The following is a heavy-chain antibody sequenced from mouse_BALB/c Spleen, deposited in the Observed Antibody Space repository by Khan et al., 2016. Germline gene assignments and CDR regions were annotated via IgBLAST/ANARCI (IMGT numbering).Heavy chain of an antibody. CDR1: GYTFTNYD. CDR3: ARAGGKDDLDY. Sequence: QVQLQQSGAELVKPGTSVKLSCKASGYTFTNYDINWVRQRPEQGLEWIGWIFPGDGSSNYNEKFKGKATLTTDTSSSTAYMQLTRLTSEDSAVXFCARAGGKDDLDYWGQGTTITVSS. V-gene: IGHV1-85*01. CDR2: IFPGDGSS. D-gene: IGHD1-1*02. J-gene: IGHJ2*01.